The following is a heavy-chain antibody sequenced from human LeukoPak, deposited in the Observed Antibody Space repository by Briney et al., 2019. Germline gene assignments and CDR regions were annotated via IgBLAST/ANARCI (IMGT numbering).Heavy chain of an antibody. CDR3: TTGGDSVVTAMENWFDP. CDR1: GFTFSNAW. D-gene: IGHD2-21*02. CDR2: IKSKTDGGTT. J-gene: IGHJ5*02. Sequence: GGSLRLSCAASGFTFSNAWMSWVRQAPGKGLEWVGRIKSKTDGGTTDYAAPVKGRFTISRDDSKNTLYLQMNSLKTEDTAVYYCTTGGDSVVTAMENWFDPWGQGTLVTVSS. V-gene: IGHV3-15*01.